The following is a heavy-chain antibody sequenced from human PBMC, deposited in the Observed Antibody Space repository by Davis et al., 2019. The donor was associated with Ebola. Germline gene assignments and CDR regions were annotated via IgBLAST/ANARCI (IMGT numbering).Heavy chain of an antibody. CDR1: GFTFSNFN. CDR2: ITTTSGTI. Sequence: GGSLRLSCAASGFTFSNFNMNWVRQAPGRGLEWISYITTTSGTIYYADSVKGRFTISRDNAKNSLFMQMNSLRAEETAVYYCVSGDGRGSSYDMDVWGQGTTVTVSS. V-gene: IGHV3-48*04. J-gene: IGHJ6*02. CDR3: VSGDGRGSSYDMDV. D-gene: IGHD5-12*01.